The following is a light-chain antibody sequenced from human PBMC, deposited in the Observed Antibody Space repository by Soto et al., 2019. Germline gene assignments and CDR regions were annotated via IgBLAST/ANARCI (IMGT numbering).Light chain of an antibody. CDR2: DAS. J-gene: IGKJ2*01. Sequence: EIVLTQSPGTLSLSPGETATLSCRASQSVSSSYLAWYQQKPGQAPRLLIYDASSRATGIPDRFSGSGSGTDFTLTISRLESEDFAVYYCQQFGSSLYTFGQGTKLEIK. V-gene: IGKV3-20*01. CDR3: QQFGSSLYT. CDR1: QSVSSSY.